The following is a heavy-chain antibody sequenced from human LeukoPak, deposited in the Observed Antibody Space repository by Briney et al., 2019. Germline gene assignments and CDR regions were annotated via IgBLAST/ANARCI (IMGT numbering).Heavy chain of an antibody. CDR1: GFTFSSYS. Sequence: PGGSLRLSCAAYGFTFSSYSMSWVRQAPGKGLEWVSRITSSGAVTNYADSVKGRFTISRDNSKNTLYLQMNTLRADDTAVYYCAKRQVVGDTSEGFDYWGQGSLVTVSS. D-gene: IGHD1-26*01. CDR3: AKRQVVGDTSEGFDY. J-gene: IGHJ4*02. V-gene: IGHV3-23*01. CDR2: ITSSGAVT.